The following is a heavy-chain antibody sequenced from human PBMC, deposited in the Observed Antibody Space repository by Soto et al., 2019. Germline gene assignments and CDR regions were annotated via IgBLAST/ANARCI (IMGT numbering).Heavy chain of an antibody. CDR3: ARGRNSSGWYFGY. J-gene: IGHJ4*02. Sequence: SVKVSCKASGGTYSSYAISWVRQAPGQGLEWMGGIIPIFGTAKYAQKFQGWVTMTRDTSISTAYMELSRLRSDDTAVYYCARGRNSSGWYFGYWGQGTRVTVSS. D-gene: IGHD6-19*01. CDR1: GGTYSSYA. V-gene: IGHV1-69*05. CDR2: IIPIFGTA.